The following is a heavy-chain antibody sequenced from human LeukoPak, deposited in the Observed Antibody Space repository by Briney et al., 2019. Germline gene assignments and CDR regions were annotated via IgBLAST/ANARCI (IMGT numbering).Heavy chain of an antibody. J-gene: IGHJ3*02. CDR3: ARAKALSTAFDI. CDR2: ISGSGGST. Sequence: PGGSLRLSCAASGFTFSSYAMSWVRQAPGKGLEWVSAISGSGGSTYYADSVKGRFTISRDNSKNTLYLQMNSLRAEDTAVYYCARAKALSTAFDIWGQGTMVTVSS. CDR1: GFTFSSYA. V-gene: IGHV3-23*01.